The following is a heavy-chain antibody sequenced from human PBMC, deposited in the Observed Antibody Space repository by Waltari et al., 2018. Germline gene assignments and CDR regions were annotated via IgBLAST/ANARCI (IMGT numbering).Heavy chain of an antibody. D-gene: IGHD2-21*01. Sequence: QVQLQESGPGLVEPSETLSLACPVSGDSIRGHSSIWIRQPPGKGLEWIGYIFYSATTNYNPSLKSRVTISGDMSKNQLALSLTSMTAADTAVYYCARGFGAYCGDDCSDPFDIWGRGTMVTVSS. CDR1: GDSIRGHS. CDR3: ARGFGAYCGDDCSDPFDI. J-gene: IGHJ3*02. CDR2: IFYSATT. V-gene: IGHV4-59*11.